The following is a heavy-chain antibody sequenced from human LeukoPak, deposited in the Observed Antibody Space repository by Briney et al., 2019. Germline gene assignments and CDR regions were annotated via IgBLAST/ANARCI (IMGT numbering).Heavy chain of an antibody. Sequence: GASLRLSCAASGFNFNIYAMNWVRQAPGKGLEWVSGIVGSGGGTYYADSVKGRFTISRDNSKNTLYLQMNSLRAEDTAVYYCARNRGWETFDHWGQGTLVTVSS. J-gene: IGHJ4*02. CDR3: ARNRGWETFDH. CDR2: IVGSGGGT. D-gene: IGHD1-14*01. CDR1: GFNFNIYA. V-gene: IGHV3-23*01.